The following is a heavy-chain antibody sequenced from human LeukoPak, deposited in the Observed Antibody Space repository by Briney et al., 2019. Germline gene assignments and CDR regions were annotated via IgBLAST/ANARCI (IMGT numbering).Heavy chain of an antibody. CDR3: AGERAEERTWVEFDT. V-gene: IGHV3-66*01. Sequence: GGSLRLSCAASGFIVNSYAISWVREAPGRGLSWGSLIYISGVTHYADSATGGFTISRDNAQKTGYLQMKSLRDEGTAVCFCAGERAEERTWVEFDTWGQGTQVTDSS. CDR1: GFIVNSYA. J-gene: IGHJ5*02. CDR2: IYISGVT.